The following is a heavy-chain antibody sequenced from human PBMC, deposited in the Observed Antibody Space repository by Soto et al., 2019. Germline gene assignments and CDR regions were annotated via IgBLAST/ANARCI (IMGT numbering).Heavy chain of an antibody. V-gene: IGHV4-61*01. CDR2: IYYSGST. CDR1: GGSVSSGSYY. CDR3: ARVASGNQLLYTCNWFDP. Sequence: PSETLSLTCTVSGGSVSSGSYYWSWIRQPPGKGLEWIGYIYYSGSTNYNPSLKSRVTISVDTSKNQFSLKLSSVTAADTAVYYCARVASGNQLLYTCNWFDPWGQGTLVTVSS. D-gene: IGHD2-2*02. J-gene: IGHJ5*02.